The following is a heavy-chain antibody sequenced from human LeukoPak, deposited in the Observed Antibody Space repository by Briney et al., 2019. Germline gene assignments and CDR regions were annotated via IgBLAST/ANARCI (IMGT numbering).Heavy chain of an antibody. CDR2: ISGSGGST. CDR1: GFTFSSYG. CDR3: AKDRGSPKLFDY. V-gene: IGHV3-23*01. Sequence: GGSLRLSCAASGFTFSSYGMSWVRQAPGKGLEWASAISGSGGSTYYADSVKGRFTISRDNSKNTLYLQMNSLRAEDTAVYYCAKDRGSPKLFDYWGQGTLVTVSS. J-gene: IGHJ4*02. D-gene: IGHD1-26*01.